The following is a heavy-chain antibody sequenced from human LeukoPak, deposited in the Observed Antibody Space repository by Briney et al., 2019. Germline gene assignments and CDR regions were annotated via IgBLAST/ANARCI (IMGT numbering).Heavy chain of an antibody. D-gene: IGHD1-26*01. Sequence: ASVKVSCKASGYTFTGYYMHWVRQATGQGLEWMGWMNPNSGNTGYAQKFQGRVTITRNTSISTAYMELSSLRSEDTAVYYCARGPIVGQFDPWGQGTLVTVSS. J-gene: IGHJ5*02. CDR2: MNPNSGNT. V-gene: IGHV1-8*03. CDR1: GYTFTGYY. CDR3: ARGPIVGQFDP.